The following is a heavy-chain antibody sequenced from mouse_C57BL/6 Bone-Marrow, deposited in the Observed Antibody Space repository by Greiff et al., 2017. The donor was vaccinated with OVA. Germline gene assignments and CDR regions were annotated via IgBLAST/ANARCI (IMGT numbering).Heavy chain of an antibody. CDR2: IWSGGST. CDR3: AGHYDGYPWFAY. D-gene: IGHD2-3*01. CDR1: GFSLTSYG. V-gene: IGHV2-2*01. Sequence: VQLQQSGPGLVQPSQSLSITCTVSGFSLTSYGVHWVRQSPGKGLEWLGVIWSGGSTDYNAAFISRLSISKDNSKSQVFFKMNSLQADDTAIYYCAGHYDGYPWFAYWGQGTLVTVSA. J-gene: IGHJ3*01.